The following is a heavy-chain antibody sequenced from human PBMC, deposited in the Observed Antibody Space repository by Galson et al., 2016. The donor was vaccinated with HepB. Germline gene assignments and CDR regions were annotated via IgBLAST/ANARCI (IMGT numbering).Heavy chain of an antibody. CDR2: IGGDGAT. D-gene: IGHD3-22*01. Sequence: SLRLSCAASGFTFTNNIMSWVRQAPGKGLEWVSTIGGDGATFYGDPVKGRFTISRDNSKNTLYLQMNSLRAEDTAVYYCAREDSSGYYYFDYWGQGTLVTVSS. V-gene: IGHV3-23*01. J-gene: IGHJ4*02. CDR1: GFTFTNNI. CDR3: AREDSSGYYYFDY.